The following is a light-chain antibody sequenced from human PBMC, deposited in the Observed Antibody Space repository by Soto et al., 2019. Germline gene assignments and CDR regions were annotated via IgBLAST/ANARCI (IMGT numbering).Light chain of an antibody. Sequence: QSVLTQPASVSGSPGQSITSSCTGTSSDVGGYNYVSWFQQHPGKAPKFMIYGVSNRPSGVSNRFSGSKSGNTASLTISGLQAEDEADYYCVSYTSSIAWVFGTGTKVTVL. CDR1: SSDVGGYNY. V-gene: IGLV2-14*01. J-gene: IGLJ1*01. CDR2: GVS. CDR3: VSYTSSIAWV.